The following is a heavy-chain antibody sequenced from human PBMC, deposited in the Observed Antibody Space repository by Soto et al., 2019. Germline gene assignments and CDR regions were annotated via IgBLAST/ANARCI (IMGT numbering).Heavy chain of an antibody. Sequence: SVKVSCKVSGYTLTELSMHWVRQAPGQGLEWMGGIIPIFGTANYAQKFQGRVTITADESTSTAYMELSSLRSEDTAVYYCATEMGYCTNGVCYDRGSHYGMDVWGQGTTVTVSS. CDR1: GYTLTELS. D-gene: IGHD2-8*01. CDR3: ATEMGYCTNGVCYDRGSHYGMDV. CDR2: IIPIFGTA. V-gene: IGHV1-69*13. J-gene: IGHJ6*02.